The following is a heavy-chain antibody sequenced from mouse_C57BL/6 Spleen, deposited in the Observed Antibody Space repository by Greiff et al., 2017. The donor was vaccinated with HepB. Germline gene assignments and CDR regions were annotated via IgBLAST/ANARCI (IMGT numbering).Heavy chain of an antibody. CDR1: GFNIKDYY. D-gene: IGHD1-1*01. V-gene: IGHV14-2*01. CDR3: EGITTVVAPMPWFAY. Sequence: EVQLQQSGAELVKPGASVKLSCTASGFNIKDYYMHWVKQRTEQGLEWIGRIDPEDGETKYAPKFQGKATITADTSSNTAYLQLSSLTSEDTAVYYCEGITTVVAPMPWFAYWGQGTLVTVSA. CDR2: IDPEDGET. J-gene: IGHJ3*01.